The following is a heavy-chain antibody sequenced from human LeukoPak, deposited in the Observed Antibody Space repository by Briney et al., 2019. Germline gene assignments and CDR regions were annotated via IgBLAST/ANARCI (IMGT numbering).Heavy chain of an antibody. D-gene: IGHD6-19*01. CDR2: ISYSSSTI. CDR1: GFTFSSYS. V-gene: IGHV3-48*02. Sequence: QPGGSLRLSCAASGFTFSSYSMNWVRQAPGKGLECVSYISYSSSTIYYADSVKGRFTISRDNAKNSLYLQMNSLRDEDTAVYYCARDERAGGGWYFVYWGQGTLVTVSS. J-gene: IGHJ4*02. CDR3: ARDERAGGGWYFVY.